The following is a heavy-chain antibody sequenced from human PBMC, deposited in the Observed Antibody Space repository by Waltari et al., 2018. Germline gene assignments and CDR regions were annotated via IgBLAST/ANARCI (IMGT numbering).Heavy chain of an antibody. CDR1: RHTLTDLS. CDR3: ATAHGSSWYDNWFGP. Sequence: QVQLVQSGPEAKPPRAPVKVSCTVSRHTLTDLSIHWSRQAGGTGLEWMGGVDPEDGETIYAQKYQGTVTMSETTSTDTAYMELSSLRSEDTAAYTCATAHGSSWYDNWFGPWGQGTLVTVSS. CDR2: VDPEDGET. D-gene: IGHD6-13*01. V-gene: IGHV1-24*01. J-gene: IGHJ5*02.